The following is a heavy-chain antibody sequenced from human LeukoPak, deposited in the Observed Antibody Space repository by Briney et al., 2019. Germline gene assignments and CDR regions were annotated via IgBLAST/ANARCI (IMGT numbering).Heavy chain of an antibody. V-gene: IGHV3-30*01. CDR1: GFTFSGYA. J-gene: IGHJ4*02. CDR2: ISYDGSNK. D-gene: IGHD1-26*01. Sequence: GGSLRLTCAASGFTFSGYAMHWVRQAPGKGLEWVAVISYDGSNKYYADSVKGRFTISRDNSKNTLYLQMNSLRAEDTAVYYCAREDSGELGLSYWGQGTLVTVSS. CDR3: AREDSGELGLSY.